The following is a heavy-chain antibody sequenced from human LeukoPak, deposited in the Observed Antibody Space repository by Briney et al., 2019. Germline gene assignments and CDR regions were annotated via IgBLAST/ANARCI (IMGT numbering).Heavy chain of an antibody. CDR1: GYSFTSYW. CDR2: IYPGDSDT. Sequence: GESLKISCKGSGYSFTSYWIGWVRQMPGKGLEWMGIIYPGDSDTRYSPSLQGQVTISADKSISTAYLQWSSLKASDTAMYYCARQEDYYDSSGYYWSTYYFDYWGQGTLVTVSS. D-gene: IGHD3-22*01. J-gene: IGHJ4*02. CDR3: ARQEDYYDSSGYYWSTYYFDY. V-gene: IGHV5-51*01.